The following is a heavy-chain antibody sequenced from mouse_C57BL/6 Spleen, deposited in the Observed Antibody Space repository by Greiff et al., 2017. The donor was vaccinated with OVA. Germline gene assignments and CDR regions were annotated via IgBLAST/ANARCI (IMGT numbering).Heavy chain of an antibody. Sequence: VQLQQSGAELVRPGASVTLSCKASGYTFTDYEMHWVKQTPVHGLEWIGAIDPETGGTAYNQKFKGKAILTADKSSSTAYMELRSLTSEDSAVYYCTSSEEYEGFAYWGQGTLVTVSA. D-gene: IGHD2-14*01. CDR3: TSSEEYEGFAY. J-gene: IGHJ3*01. CDR1: GYTFTDYE. CDR2: IDPETGGT. V-gene: IGHV1-15*01.